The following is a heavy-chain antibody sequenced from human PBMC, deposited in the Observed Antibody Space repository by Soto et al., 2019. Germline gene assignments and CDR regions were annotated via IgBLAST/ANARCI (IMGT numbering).Heavy chain of an antibody. CDR2: ISGYNGNT. D-gene: IGHD2-21*01. J-gene: IGHJ4*01. V-gene: IGHV1-18*01. CDR1: GYTFNTYA. Sequence: ASVKVSCKASGYTFNTYAITWVRQAPGQGLEWMGWISGYNGNTNYAQTLQGRGTMTTDTSTSTAYLELRSLRSDDTAVYYCARTVEYDSIPYYYADFWGQGTLVTVSS. CDR3: ARTVEYDSIPYYYADF.